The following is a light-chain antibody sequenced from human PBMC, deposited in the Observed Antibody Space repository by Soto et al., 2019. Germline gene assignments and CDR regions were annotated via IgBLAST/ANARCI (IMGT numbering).Light chain of an antibody. CDR3: QQYGSPPWA. V-gene: IGKV3-20*01. CDR1: QSVGSNF. CDR2: AAS. Sequence: IVLTQSPGTLSLSPGERATLSCRASQSVGSNFLAWYQQKRGQAPRILIYAASNRASGIPDRFSGSGSGSDFPLTISTLEPEEFAVYYCQQYGSPPWACGQGTRVEI. J-gene: IGKJ1*01.